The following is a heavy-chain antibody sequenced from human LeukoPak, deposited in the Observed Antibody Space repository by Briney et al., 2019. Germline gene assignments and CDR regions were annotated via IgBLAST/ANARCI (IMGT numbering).Heavy chain of an antibody. CDR1: GFAVSTNY. Sequence: GGSLRLSCAASGFAVSTNYLSWVRQAPGKGLEWVSVIYSDGSTYYTDSVKGRFTISRDNSKNTLYLPMNSLRPEDTAVYYCARDQRSESYYPWGWFDPWGQGTLVTVSS. CDR2: IYSDGST. D-gene: IGHD1-26*01. J-gene: IGHJ5*02. V-gene: IGHV3-66*02. CDR3: ARDQRSESYYPWGWFDP.